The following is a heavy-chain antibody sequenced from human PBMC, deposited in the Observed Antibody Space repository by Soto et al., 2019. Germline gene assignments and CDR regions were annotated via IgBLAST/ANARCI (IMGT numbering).Heavy chain of an antibody. CDR3: ARYRISGSWSKFDY. J-gene: IGHJ4*02. D-gene: IGHD6-13*01. Sequence: QVLLQESGPGLMKPSQTLSLTCTVSGLTISSASYYWSWIRQHPGKGLEWVGNIYYNGSTYYSPSLKSRVTLWVDPSKNQFSLGVASVTAADTAVYYCARYRISGSWSKFDYWGQGTLVTVSS. V-gene: IGHV4-31*03. CDR1: GLTISSASYY. CDR2: IYYNGST.